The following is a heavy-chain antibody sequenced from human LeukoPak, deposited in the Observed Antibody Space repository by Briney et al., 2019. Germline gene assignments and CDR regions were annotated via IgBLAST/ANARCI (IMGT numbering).Heavy chain of an antibody. CDR3: ARFYASSALSDWYFDL. D-gene: IGHD3-22*01. CDR1: GYTFTSYG. CDR2: ISAYNGNT. Sequence: GESLKISCKASGYTFTSYGISWVRQAPGQGLEWMGWISAYNGNTNYAQKLQGRVTMTTDTSTSTAYVELRSLRSDDTAVYYCARFYASSALSDWYFDLWGRGTLVTVSS. J-gene: IGHJ2*01. V-gene: IGHV1-18*01.